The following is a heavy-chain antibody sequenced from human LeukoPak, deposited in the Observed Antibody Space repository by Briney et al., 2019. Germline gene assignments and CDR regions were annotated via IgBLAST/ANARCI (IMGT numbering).Heavy chain of an antibody. Sequence: GESLRLSCAASGFAVSSHFMSWVRQAPRMGLEWVSVIYSDGSTYYADSVKGRFTISRDNAKNSLLLQMNSLRAEDTAMYYCARATGNYDLGWGQGTLVTVS. CDR2: IYSDGST. CDR1: GFAVSSHF. V-gene: IGHV3-53*01. D-gene: IGHD3-3*01. CDR3: ARATGNYDLG. J-gene: IGHJ4*02.